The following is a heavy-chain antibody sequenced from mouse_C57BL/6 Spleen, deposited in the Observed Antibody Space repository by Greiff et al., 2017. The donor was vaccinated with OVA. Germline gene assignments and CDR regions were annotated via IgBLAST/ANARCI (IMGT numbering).Heavy chain of an antibody. Sequence: VHLVESGPGLVQPSQSLSITCTVSGFSLTSYGVHWVRQSPGKGLEWLGVIWSGGSTDYNAAFISRLSISKDNSKSQVFFKMNSLQADDTAIYYCARKGDDYASYYAMDYWGQGTSVTVSS. CDR1: GFSLTSYG. V-gene: IGHV2-2*01. D-gene: IGHD2-4*01. J-gene: IGHJ4*01. CDR3: ARKGDDYASYYAMDY. CDR2: IWSGGST.